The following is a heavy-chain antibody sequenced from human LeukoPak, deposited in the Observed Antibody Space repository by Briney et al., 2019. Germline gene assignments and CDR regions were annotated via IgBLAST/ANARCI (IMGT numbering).Heavy chain of an antibody. J-gene: IGHJ4*02. D-gene: IGHD3-3*01. CDR1: GFTFSSYG. CDR2: ISSSSSYI. Sequence: KPGGSLRLSCAASGFTFSSYGMHWVRQAPGKGLEWVSSISSSSSYIYYADSVKGRFTISRDNAKNSLYLQMNSLRAEDTAVYYCARDRDTIDRKTNWGQGTLVTVSS. V-gene: IGHV3-21*01. CDR3: ARDRDTIDRKTN.